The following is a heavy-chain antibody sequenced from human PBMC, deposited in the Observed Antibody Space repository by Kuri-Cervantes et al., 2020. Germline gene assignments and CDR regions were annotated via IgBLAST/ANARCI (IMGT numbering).Heavy chain of an antibody. J-gene: IGHJ4*02. CDR1: GDSVSSNSAA. CDR3: ALNHYGSGSYYSSFDY. CDR2: TYYNSKWYN. Sequence: SETLSLTCVISGDSVSSNSAAWNWIRQSPSRGLEWLGRTYYNSKWYNDYAVSVKGRITINPDTSKNQFSLQLNSVTPEDTAVYYCALNHYGSGSYYSSFDYWGQGILVTVSS. V-gene: IGHV6-1*01. D-gene: IGHD3-10*01.